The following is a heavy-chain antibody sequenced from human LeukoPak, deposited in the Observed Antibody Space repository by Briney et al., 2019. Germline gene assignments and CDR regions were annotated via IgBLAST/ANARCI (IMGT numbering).Heavy chain of an antibody. CDR2: IYYSGST. V-gene: IGHV4-59*01. CDR1: GGSISSYY. J-gene: IGHJ4*02. CDR3: ARVRTVGYSYGFPDY. Sequence: PSETLSLTCTVSGGSISSYYWSWIRQPPGKGLEWIGYIYYSGSTNYNPSLKSRVTISVDTSKNQFSLKLSSVTAADTAVYYCARVRTVGYSYGFPDYWGQGTLVTVSS. D-gene: IGHD5-18*01.